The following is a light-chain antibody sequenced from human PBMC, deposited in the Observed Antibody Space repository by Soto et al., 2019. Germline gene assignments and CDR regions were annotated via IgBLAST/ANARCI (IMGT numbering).Light chain of an antibody. V-gene: IGLV1-44*01. CDR2: SNN. CDR1: SSNIGSNT. Sequence: QSVLTQPPSASGTPGQRVTISCSGSSSNIGSNTVNWYQQLPGMAPKLLICSNNQRPSVVPDRFSGSKSGTSASLAISGLQSEDEADYDCAAWDDSLNGRYVFGTGTKLTVL. J-gene: IGLJ1*01. CDR3: AAWDDSLNGRYV.